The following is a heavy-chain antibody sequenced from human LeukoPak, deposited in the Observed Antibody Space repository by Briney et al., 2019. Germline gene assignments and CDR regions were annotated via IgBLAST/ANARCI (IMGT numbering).Heavy chain of an antibody. CDR1: GFTFSSYA. J-gene: IGHJ4*02. V-gene: IGHV3-30-3*01. CDR3: ARSARKFGPFDY. D-gene: IGHD3/OR15-3a*01. Sequence: PGGSLRLSCAASGFTFSSYAMHWVRQAPGKGLEWVAVISYDGSNKYYADSVKGRFTISRDNSKNTLYLQMNSLRAEDTAVYYCARSARKFGPFDYWGQGTLVTVSS. CDR2: ISYDGSNK.